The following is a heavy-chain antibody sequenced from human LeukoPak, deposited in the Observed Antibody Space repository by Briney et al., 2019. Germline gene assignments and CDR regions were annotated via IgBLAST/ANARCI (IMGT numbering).Heavy chain of an antibody. J-gene: IGHJ4*02. CDR1: GFTFNNYG. D-gene: IGHD2-2*01. V-gene: IGHV3-30*18. CDR3: AKDYCSSSSCYGEC. CDR2: ISYDGSNK. Sequence: PGGSLRLSCAASGFTFNNYGMHWVRQAPGKGLEWVAVISYDGSNKYYADSVKGRFTISRDNSKNTLYLQMNSLRAEDTAVYYCAKDYCSSSSCYGECWGQGTLVTVSS.